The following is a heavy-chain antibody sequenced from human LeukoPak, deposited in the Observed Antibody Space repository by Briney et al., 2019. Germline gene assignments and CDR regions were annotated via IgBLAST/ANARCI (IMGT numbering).Heavy chain of an antibody. V-gene: IGHV1-69*05. Sequence: GSSMKVSCKASGGTFSSYAISWVRQAPGQGLEWMGGIIPIFGTANYAQKFQGRVTMTRDTSTRTVYMELSSLRSEDTAVYYCARCYDNFDVALDIWSQGTMVTVSS. CDR3: ARCYDNFDVALDI. CDR2: IIPIFGTA. J-gene: IGHJ3*02. CDR1: GGTFSSYA. D-gene: IGHD3-9*01.